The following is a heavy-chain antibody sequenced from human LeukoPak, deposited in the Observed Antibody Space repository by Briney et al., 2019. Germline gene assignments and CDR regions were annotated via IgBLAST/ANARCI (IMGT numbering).Heavy chain of an antibody. CDR1: GYTFTSYA. J-gene: IGHJ5*02. CDR2: INTNTGNP. Sequence: GASVKVSYKASGYTFTSYAMNWVRQAPGQGLEWMGWINTNTGNPTYAQGFTGRFVFSLDTSVSTAYLQISSLKAEDTAVYYCARANLGIQLWFSGWSWFDPWGQGTLVTVSS. CDR3: ARANLGIQLWFSGWSWFDP. D-gene: IGHD5-18*01. V-gene: IGHV7-4-1*02.